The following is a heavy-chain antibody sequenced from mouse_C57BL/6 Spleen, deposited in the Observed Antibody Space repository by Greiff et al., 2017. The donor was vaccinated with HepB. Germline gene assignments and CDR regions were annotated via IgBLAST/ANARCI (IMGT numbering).Heavy chain of an antibody. J-gene: IGHJ4*01. Sequence: VQLQQSGPELVKPGASVKMSCKASGYTFTDYNMHWVKQSHGKSLEWIGYLNPNNGGTSYNQKFKGKATLTVNKSSSTAYMELRSLTSEDSAVYYCARPFYYEYQNYAMDYWGQGTSVTVSS. D-gene: IGHD2-4*01. V-gene: IGHV1-22*01. CDR2: LNPNNGGT. CDR3: ARPFYYEYQNYAMDY. CDR1: GYTFTDYN.